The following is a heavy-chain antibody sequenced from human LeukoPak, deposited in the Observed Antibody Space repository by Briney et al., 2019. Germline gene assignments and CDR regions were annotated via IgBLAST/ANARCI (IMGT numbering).Heavy chain of an antibody. CDR2: IYYSGST. J-gene: IGHJ4*02. CDR3: ARVNGYCSSTSCYFLGFDY. V-gene: IGHV4-31*03. D-gene: IGHD2-2*01. Sequence: SQTLSLTCTVSGGSISSGGYYWSWIRQHPGKGLEWIGYIYYSGSTYYNPSLKSRVTISVDTSKNQFSLKLSSVTAADTAVYYCARVNGYCSSTSCYFLGFDYWGQGTLVTVSS. CDR1: GGSISSGGYY.